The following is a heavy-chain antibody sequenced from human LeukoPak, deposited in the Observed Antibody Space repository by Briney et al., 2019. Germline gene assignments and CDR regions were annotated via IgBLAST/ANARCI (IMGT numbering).Heavy chain of an antibody. CDR2: IYGDGGST. CDR1: GFTFDDYA. V-gene: IGHV3-43*02. J-gene: IGHJ4*02. D-gene: IGHD6-13*01. CDR3: AKASITAAGTFLDF. Sequence: GGSRRLSCAASGFTFDDYAMHWVRQAPGKGLERVSLIYGDGGSTYYADSVKGRFTISRDNSKNSLYLQMNILRTEDTALYHCAKASITAAGTFLDFWGQGTLVTVSS.